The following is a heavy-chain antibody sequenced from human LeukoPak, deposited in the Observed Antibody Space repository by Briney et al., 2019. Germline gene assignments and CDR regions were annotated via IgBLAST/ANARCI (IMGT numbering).Heavy chain of an antibody. CDR2: ISGSGGST. Sequence: GGSLRLSCAASGFTFSSYWMNWARQAPGKGLEWVSAISGSGGSTYYADSVKGRFTISRDNSKNTLYLQMNSLRAEDTAVYYCAKDRRSSGWYHPPYFQHWGQGTLVTVSS. CDR3: AKDRRSSGWYHPPYFQH. V-gene: IGHV3-23*01. CDR1: GFTFSSYW. J-gene: IGHJ1*01. D-gene: IGHD6-19*01.